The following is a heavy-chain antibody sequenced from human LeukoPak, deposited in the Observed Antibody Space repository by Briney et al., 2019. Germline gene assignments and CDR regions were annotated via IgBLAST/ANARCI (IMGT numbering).Heavy chain of an antibody. J-gene: IGHJ6*02. V-gene: IGHV4-31*11. Sequence: SETLSLICAVYGGSFSGYYWSWVRQHPGKGLEWIGYIYYSGSTYYNASLKSRVTISVDTSKNQFSLKLTSVTAADTAVYYCARDRYDSYPMDVWGQGTTVTVSS. CDR3: ARDRYDSYPMDV. CDR1: GGSFSGYY. D-gene: IGHD3-3*01. CDR2: IYYSGST.